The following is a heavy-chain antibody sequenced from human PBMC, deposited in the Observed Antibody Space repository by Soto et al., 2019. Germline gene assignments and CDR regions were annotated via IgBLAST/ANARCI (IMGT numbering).Heavy chain of an antibody. CDR3: ASVWRRIVPLSGAFDI. D-gene: IGHD2-8*01. J-gene: IGHJ3*02. Sequence: SETLSLTSTVSGGSVSGGSYYWSWMRPPPGKGLEWIGYIYYSGSTNYNPSLKSRVTISVDTSKNQFSLKLSSVTAADTAVYYCASVWRRIVPLSGAFDIWDQGTMVTVSS. V-gene: IGHV4-61*01. CDR2: IYYSGST. CDR1: GGSVSGGSYY.